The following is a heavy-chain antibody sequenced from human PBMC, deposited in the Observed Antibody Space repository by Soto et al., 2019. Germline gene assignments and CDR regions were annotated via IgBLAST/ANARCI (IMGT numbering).Heavy chain of an antibody. CDR2: IDPDSGDT. D-gene: IGHD2-15*01. V-gene: IGHV1-58*02. CDR1: GFTFTSSA. Sequence: ASVKVSCKGSGFTFTSSAMQWVRQARGQRLEWIGWIDPDSGDTNYAQKFQGRVTITRDTFTSTAYMELSRLRSDDTAVYYCARGYCSGGSCYSGGYFDYWGQGTLVTVSS. CDR3: ARGYCSGGSCYSGGYFDY. J-gene: IGHJ4*02.